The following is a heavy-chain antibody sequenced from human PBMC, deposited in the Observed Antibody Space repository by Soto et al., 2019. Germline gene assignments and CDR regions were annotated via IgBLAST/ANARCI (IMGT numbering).Heavy chain of an antibody. CDR1: GGSISSYY. Sequence: QVRLQESGPGLVKPSETLSLTCTVSGGSISSYYWSWIRQPAGKGLEWIGRIYTSGSTNYNPSLKSRVTMSVDTSKNQFSLKLSSVTAADTAVYYCARDAAAGTSVWFDPWGQGTLVTVSS. CDR2: IYTSGST. J-gene: IGHJ5*02. D-gene: IGHD6-13*01. CDR3: ARDAAAGTSVWFDP. V-gene: IGHV4-4*07.